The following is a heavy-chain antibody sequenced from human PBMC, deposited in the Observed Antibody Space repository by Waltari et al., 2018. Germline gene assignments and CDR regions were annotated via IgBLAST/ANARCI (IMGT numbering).Heavy chain of an antibody. D-gene: IGHD6-13*01. Sequence: QVQLVQSGAEVKKPGASVKVSCKVSGYTLTELSMHWVRQAPGKGLEWMGGFDPEDGETIYAQKFQGRVTMTEDTSTDTAYMELSSLRSEDTAVYYCATGSNGIAAAGTNYYYYDMDVWGKGTTVTISS. CDR3: ATGSNGIAAAGTNYYYYDMDV. J-gene: IGHJ6*03. CDR1: GYTLTELS. CDR2: FDPEDGET. V-gene: IGHV1-24*01.